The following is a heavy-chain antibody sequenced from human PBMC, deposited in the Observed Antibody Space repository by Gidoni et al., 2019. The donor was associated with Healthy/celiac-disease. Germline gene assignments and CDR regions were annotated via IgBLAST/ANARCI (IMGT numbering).Heavy chain of an antibody. V-gene: IGHV1-2*04. Sequence: QVQLVQSGAEAKKPGASVQVACTSSGYTFTGYYMPWVRQAPGQGLEWMGWINPNSGGTNYAQKFQGWVTMTRDTSISTAYMELSRLRSDDTAVYYCARGQGYYYYYMDVWGKGTTVTVSS. CDR1: GYTFTGYY. J-gene: IGHJ6*03. CDR3: ARGQGYYYYYMDV. CDR2: INPNSGGT.